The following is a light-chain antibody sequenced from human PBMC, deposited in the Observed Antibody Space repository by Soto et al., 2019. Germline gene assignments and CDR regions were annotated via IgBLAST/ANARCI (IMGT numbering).Light chain of an antibody. Sequence: QSVLTQPASVSGSPGQSITISCTGTSSDVGGYNFVSWYQQHPGKAPKLMIYEVNNRPSGVSNRFSGSKSGNTASLTISGLQTEDEADYYCCSYAGSRTYVFGPGTKLTVL. CDR3: CSYAGSRTYV. V-gene: IGLV2-23*02. J-gene: IGLJ1*01. CDR1: SSDVGGYNF. CDR2: EVN.